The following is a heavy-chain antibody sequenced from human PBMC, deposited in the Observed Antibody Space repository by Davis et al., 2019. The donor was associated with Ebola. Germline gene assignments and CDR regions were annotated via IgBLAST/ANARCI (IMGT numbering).Heavy chain of an antibody. Sequence: SETLSLTCAVYGGSFSGYYWSWIRQPPGKGLEWIGEINHSGSTNYNPSLKSRVAMSVDTSKNQFSLRLNSVTAADTAVYYCTRGAVGWNWFDPWGQGTLVTVS. CDR2: INHSGST. CDR3: TRGAVGWNWFDP. CDR1: GGSFSGYY. J-gene: IGHJ5*02. V-gene: IGHV4-34*01. D-gene: IGHD4-23*01.